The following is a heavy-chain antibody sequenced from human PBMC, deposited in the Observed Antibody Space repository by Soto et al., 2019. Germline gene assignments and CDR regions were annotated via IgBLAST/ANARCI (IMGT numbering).Heavy chain of an antibody. Sequence: ASVKVSCKASGYTFTSYGISWVRQAPGQGLEWMGWISAYNGNTNYAQKLQGRVTMTTDTSTSTAYMELRSLRSDDTAVYYCASSDPTYYDFWSGSRMGGLERDYYYMDVWGKGTT. D-gene: IGHD3-3*01. CDR3: ASSDPTYYDFWSGSRMGGLERDYYYMDV. CDR2: ISAYNGNT. V-gene: IGHV1-18*01. CDR1: GYTFTSYG. J-gene: IGHJ6*03.